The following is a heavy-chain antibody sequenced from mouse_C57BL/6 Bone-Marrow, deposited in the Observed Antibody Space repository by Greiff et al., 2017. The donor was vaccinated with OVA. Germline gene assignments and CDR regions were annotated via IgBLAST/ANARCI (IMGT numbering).Heavy chain of an antibody. D-gene: IGHD3-2*02. J-gene: IGHJ3*01. CDR1: GFTFSDYY. CDR2: INYDGSST. CDR3: ARDQGGFAY. Sequence: EVQLQESEGGLVQPGSSMKLSCTASGFTFSDYYMAWVRQAPEKGLEWVANINYDGSSTYYLDSLKSRFIISRDNAKNILYRQMSSLKSEDTATYYCARDQGGFAYWGQGTLVTVSA. V-gene: IGHV5-16*01.